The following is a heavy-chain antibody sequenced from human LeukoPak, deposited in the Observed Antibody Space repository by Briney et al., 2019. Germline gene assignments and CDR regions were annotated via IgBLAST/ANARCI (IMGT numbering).Heavy chain of an antibody. CDR1: GGSISSYY. J-gene: IGHJ3*02. CDR2: IYTSGST. CDR3: AGIDNGGRGDAFDK. D-gene: IGHD4-23*01. Sequence: SETLSLTCTVSGGSISSYYWSWIRQPADKGLEWIGRIYTSGSTNYNPSLKSRVTMSIDTSKRQFSLNLSSLTAADTAVYYCAGIDNGGRGDAFDKWGQGTMVTVSS. V-gene: IGHV4-4*07.